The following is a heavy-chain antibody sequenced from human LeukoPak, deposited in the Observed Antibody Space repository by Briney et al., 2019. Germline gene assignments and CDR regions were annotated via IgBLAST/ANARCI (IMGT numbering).Heavy chain of an antibody. V-gene: IGHV4-34*01. J-gene: IGHJ4*02. CDR2: INHSGST. D-gene: IGHD6-25*01. CDR1: GGSFSGYY. Sequence: SETLSLTXAVYGGSFSGYYWSWIRQPPGKGLEWIGEINHSGSTNYNPSLRSRVTISVDTSKNQFSLKLSSVTAADTAVYYCARAAPRSPFDYWGQGTLVTVSS. CDR3: ARAAPRSPFDY.